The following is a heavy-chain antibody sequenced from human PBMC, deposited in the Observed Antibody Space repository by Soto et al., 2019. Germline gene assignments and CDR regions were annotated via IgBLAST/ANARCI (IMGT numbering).Heavy chain of an antibody. V-gene: IGHV1-69*06. CDR2: IIPILGRG. J-gene: IGHJ4*01. D-gene: IGHD2-21*02. CDR3: ARARGDNDY. Sequence: QVQLVQSGAEVKKPGSSVKVSCKSYGDDFNSYAIAWVRQAPGQGLEWMGGIIPILGRGNYAPKFQGRVTMTADKSTRTAYMELSSLTSEDTAVYYCARARGDNDYWGHGTLVTVSS. CDR1: GDDFNSYA.